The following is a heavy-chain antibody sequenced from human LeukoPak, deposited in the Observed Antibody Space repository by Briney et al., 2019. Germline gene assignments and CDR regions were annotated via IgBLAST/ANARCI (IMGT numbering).Heavy chain of an antibody. CDR1: GGSISSYY. D-gene: IGHD3-9*01. CDR3: ASIPLDPSERYFRA. J-gene: IGHJ5*02. CDR2: IYYSGST. Sequence: PSETLSLTCTVSGGSISSYYWSWIRQPPGKGLEWIGYIYYSGSTNYNPSLKSRVTISVDTSKNQFSLKLSSVTAADTAVYYCASIPLDPSERYFRAWGQGTLVTVSS. V-gene: IGHV4-59*01.